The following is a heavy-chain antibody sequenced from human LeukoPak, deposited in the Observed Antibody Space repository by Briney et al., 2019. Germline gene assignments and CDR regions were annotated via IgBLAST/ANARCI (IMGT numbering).Heavy chain of an antibody. J-gene: IGHJ3*01. D-gene: IGHD3-10*01. CDR1: GFTFSSSA. CDR3: AKNGSGTSRAFDV. Sequence: GGSLRLSCAASGFTFSSSAMSWVREAPGEGLEWVSDISGSGGVTYYRDSVKGRFTVSRDNSKNSLYLQMNSLRAGDTALYYCAKNGSGTSRAFDVWGQGTMVTVSS. CDR2: ISGSGGVT. V-gene: IGHV3-23*01.